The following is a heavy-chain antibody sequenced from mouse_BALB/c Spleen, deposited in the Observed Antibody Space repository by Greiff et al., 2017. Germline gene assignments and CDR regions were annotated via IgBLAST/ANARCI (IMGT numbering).Heavy chain of an antibody. D-gene: IGHD3-1*01. J-gene: IGHJ3*01. Sequence: EVQLQQSGPDLVKPGALVKISCKASGYSFTGYYMHWVKQSHGKSLEWIGRVNPNNGGTSYNQKFKGKAILTVDKSSSTAYMELRSLTSEDSAVYYCAKDLGWFAYWGQGTLVTVSA. CDR3: AKDLGWFAY. CDR1: GYSFTGYY. V-gene: IGHV1-26*01. CDR2: VNPNNGGT.